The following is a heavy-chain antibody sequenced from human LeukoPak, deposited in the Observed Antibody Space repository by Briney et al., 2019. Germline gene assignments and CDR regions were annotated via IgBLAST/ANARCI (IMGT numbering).Heavy chain of an antibody. Sequence: SETLSLTCTVSGGSLSSYHWSWIRQSPGKGLEWIGYIYYSGPTNYNPSLESRVTISVDTSKKQFSLKLTSVTAADTAVYYCVRARRVTTVTGSYYYYMDVWGKGTTVTVSS. V-gene: IGHV4-59*12. D-gene: IGHD4-11*01. J-gene: IGHJ6*03. CDR2: IYYSGPT. CDR3: VRARRVTTVTGSYYYYMDV. CDR1: GGSLSSYH.